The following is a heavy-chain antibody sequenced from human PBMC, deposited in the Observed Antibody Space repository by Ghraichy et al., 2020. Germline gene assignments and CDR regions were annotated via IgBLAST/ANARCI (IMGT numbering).Heavy chain of an antibody. CDR3: ARLTSDDSWSGYYTYFDY. CDR2: IYPGDPDT. Sequence: GESLNISCKGSGYSFTSYWIGWVRQMPGKGLEWMGIIYPGDPDTRYSPSFQGQVTISADKSISTAYLQWSSLKASDTAMYYCARLTSDDSWSGYYTYFDYWGQGTLVTVSS. CDR1: GYSFTSYW. D-gene: IGHD3-3*01. V-gene: IGHV5-51*01. J-gene: IGHJ4*02.